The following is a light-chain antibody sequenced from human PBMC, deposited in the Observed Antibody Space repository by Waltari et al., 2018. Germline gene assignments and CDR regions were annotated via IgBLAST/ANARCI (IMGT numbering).Light chain of an antibody. J-gene: IGKJ2*01. CDR1: HSVSSW. CDR2: KAS. V-gene: IGKV1-5*03. Sequence: DIQMTQSPSTLSASVGDTVTITCRASHSVSSWLAWYQQRPGKAPKVLISKASSLESGVPSRFSGTGSGTEFTLNISSLQPDDVATYYCQQYNTYSPYTFGQGTKVEI. CDR3: QQYNTYSPYT.